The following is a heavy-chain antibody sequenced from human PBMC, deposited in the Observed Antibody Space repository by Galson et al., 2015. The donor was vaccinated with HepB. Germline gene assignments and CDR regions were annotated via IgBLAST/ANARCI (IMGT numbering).Heavy chain of an antibody. D-gene: IGHD2-2*01. V-gene: IGHV3-30*18. CDR1: GFTFSSYG. J-gene: IGHJ2*01. CDR3: AKDLRYCSSTSCAKGGLWYFDL. CDR2: ISYDGSNK. Sequence: SLRLSCAASGFTFSSYGMHWVRQAPGKGLEWVAVISYDGSNKYYADSVKGRFTISRDNSKNTLYLQMNSLRAEDTAVYYCAKDLRYCSSTSCAKGGLWYFDLWGRGTLVTVSS.